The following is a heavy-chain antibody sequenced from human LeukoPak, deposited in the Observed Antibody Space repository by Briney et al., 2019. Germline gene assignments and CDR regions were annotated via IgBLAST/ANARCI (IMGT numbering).Heavy chain of an antibody. V-gene: IGHV3-9*01. Sequence: GGSLRLSCAASGFTFDDYAMHWVRRVPGKGLEWVCGITWNSGSIGYADSVKGRFTISRDNAKNSLYLQMNSLRAEDTALYYCAKDFHWESGDFQGAFHIWGQGTMVTVSS. J-gene: IGHJ3*02. D-gene: IGHD2-21*01. CDR3: AKDFHWESGDFQGAFHI. CDR2: ITWNSGSI. CDR1: GFTFDDYA.